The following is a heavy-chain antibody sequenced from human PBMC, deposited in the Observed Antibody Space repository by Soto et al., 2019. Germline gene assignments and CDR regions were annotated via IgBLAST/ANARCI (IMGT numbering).Heavy chain of an antibody. CDR1: GGTFSSYA. V-gene: IGHV1-69*06. CDR3: ARVRRGGYMPHY. Sequence: GASVKVSCKASGGTFSSYAISWVRQAPGQGLEWMGGIIPIFGTANYAQKFQGRVTITADKSTSTAYMELSSLRSEDTAVYYCARVRRGGYMPHYWGQGTLVTVSS. J-gene: IGHJ4*02. CDR2: IIPIFGTA. D-gene: IGHD5-12*01.